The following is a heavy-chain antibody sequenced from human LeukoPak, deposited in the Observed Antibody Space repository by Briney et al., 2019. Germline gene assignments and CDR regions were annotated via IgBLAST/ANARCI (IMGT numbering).Heavy chain of an antibody. V-gene: IGHV1-18*01. J-gene: IGHJ4*02. CDR2: ISAYNGNT. Sequence: GASVKVSCKASGYTFTNYGISWVRQAPGQGLEWKGWISAYNGNTNYAQKLQGRVTMTTDTSTSTAYMELRSLRSDDTAVYYCARDGVWSGYFVIDYWGQGTLVTVSS. CDR1: GYTFTNYG. D-gene: IGHD3-3*01. CDR3: ARDGVWSGYFVIDY.